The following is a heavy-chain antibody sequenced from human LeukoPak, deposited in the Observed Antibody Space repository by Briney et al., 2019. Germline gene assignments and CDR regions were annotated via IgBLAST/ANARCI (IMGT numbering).Heavy chain of an antibody. J-gene: IGHJ4*02. CDR1: GGSISSYY. V-gene: IGHV4-4*09. CDR3: ASTYYYGSGSYSLGVDY. D-gene: IGHD3-10*01. CDR2: IYTSGST. Sequence: PSETLSLTCTGSGGSISSYYWSWIRQPPGKGLEWIGYIYTSGSTNYNPSLKSRVTISVDTSKNQFSLKLSSVTAADTAVYYCASTYYYGSGSYSLGVDYWGQGTLVTVSS.